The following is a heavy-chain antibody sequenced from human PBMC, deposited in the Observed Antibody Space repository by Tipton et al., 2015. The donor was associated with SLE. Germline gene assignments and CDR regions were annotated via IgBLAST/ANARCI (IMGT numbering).Heavy chain of an antibody. CDR2: IYYSGST. Sequence: TLSLTCTVSGGSISSSSYYWGWIRQPPGKGLEWIGSIYYSGSTYYNPSLKSRVTISVDTSKNQFSLKLSSVTAADTAVYYCARGGYGSSWSRAFDIWGQGTMVTVSS. CDR1: GGSISSSSYY. D-gene: IGHD6-13*01. CDR3: ARGGYGSSWSRAFDI. J-gene: IGHJ3*02. V-gene: IGHV4-39*01.